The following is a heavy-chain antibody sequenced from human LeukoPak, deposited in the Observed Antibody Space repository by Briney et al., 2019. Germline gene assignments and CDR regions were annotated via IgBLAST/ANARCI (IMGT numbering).Heavy chain of an antibody. V-gene: IGHV3-11*01. CDR2: ISSSGSTI. J-gene: IGHJ4*02. Sequence: GGSLRLSCAASGFTFSDYYMSWIRQAPGKGLEWVSYISSSGSTIYYTDSVKGRFTNSRDNAKNSLYLQMNSLRAEDTAVYYCAKDLDTSCFDYWGQGTLVTVSS. CDR1: GFTFSDYY. D-gene: IGHD2-2*01. CDR3: AKDLDTSCFDY.